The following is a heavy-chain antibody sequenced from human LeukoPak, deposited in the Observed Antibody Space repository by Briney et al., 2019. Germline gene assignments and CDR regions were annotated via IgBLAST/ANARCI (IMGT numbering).Heavy chain of an antibody. J-gene: IGHJ4*02. CDR2: IKEDGSEK. V-gene: IGHV3-7*01. CDR1: EFTFSRYW. D-gene: IGHD3-9*01. Sequence: GGSLRLSRAASEFTFSRYWMTWVRHPPGKGLEWVANIKEDGSEKNYVASVKGRFTISRDNAKNSLYLQMNNLRVDDTAVYYCARVQCADAGCYKDRSSDYWGQGTLVTVSS. CDR3: ARVQCADAGCYKDRSSDY.